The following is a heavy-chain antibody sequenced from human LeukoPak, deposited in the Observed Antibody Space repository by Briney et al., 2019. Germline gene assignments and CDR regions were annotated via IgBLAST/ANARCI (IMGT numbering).Heavy chain of an antibody. D-gene: IGHD4-17*01. V-gene: IGHV4-61*08. CDR2: ISYRGTT. CDR3: ARGDYGGVYFDY. CDR1: GGSISSGDYY. Sequence: PSETLSLTCTVSGGSISSGDYYWTWIRQHPGKGLEWIGYISYRGTTNYNPSLKSRVTISVDTSKNQFSLKLSSVTAADTAVYYCARGDYGGVYFDYWGQGTLVTVSS. J-gene: IGHJ4*02.